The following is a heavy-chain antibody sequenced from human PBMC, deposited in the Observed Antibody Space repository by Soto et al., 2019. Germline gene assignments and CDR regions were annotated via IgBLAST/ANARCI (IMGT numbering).Heavy chain of an antibody. CDR3: ARAHYGDSGYGMDV. V-gene: IGHV4-30-2*01. CDR1: GGSISSGGYS. J-gene: IGHJ6*02. D-gene: IGHD4-17*01. CDR2: SYNSGYT. Sequence: QLQLQESGSGLVKPSQTLSLTCAVSGGSISSGGYSWSWIRQPPGKGLEWVGYSYNSGYTYCNPSRKSPATKSVDRYKNQFSLKLSSVTAADTAVYYCARAHYGDSGYGMDVWGPGTTVTVSS.